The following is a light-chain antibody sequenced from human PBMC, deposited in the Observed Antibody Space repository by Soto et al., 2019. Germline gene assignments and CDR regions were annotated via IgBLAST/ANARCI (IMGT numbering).Light chain of an antibody. V-gene: IGKV1-5*01. CDR3: QQYESYSSGP. J-gene: IGKJ1*01. CDR1: QTINSW. Sequence: DIQITQSPTTLSASVGDRVTITCRASQTINSWLAWYQQKPGKAPKVLVFDASSLKTGVPSRFSGSGSGTEFTLTISNLQTDDFAAYYCQQYESYSSGPFGQGTKVDIK. CDR2: DAS.